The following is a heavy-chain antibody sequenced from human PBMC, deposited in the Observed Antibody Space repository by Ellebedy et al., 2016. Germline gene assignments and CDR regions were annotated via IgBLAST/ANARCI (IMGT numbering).Heavy chain of an antibody. CDR1: GSTLSRFW. D-gene: IGHD3-10*01. Sequence: GESLKISCVVSGSTLSRFWMSWFRQAPGKGLEWVANIKQDGSQKDYVDSVKGRFTISRDNAKNSVYLQMNSLRAEDTAVYYCTRYGLSGTFDLWGQGTPVTVSS. V-gene: IGHV3-7*03. CDR3: TRYGLSGTFDL. CDR2: IKQDGSQK. J-gene: IGHJ4*02.